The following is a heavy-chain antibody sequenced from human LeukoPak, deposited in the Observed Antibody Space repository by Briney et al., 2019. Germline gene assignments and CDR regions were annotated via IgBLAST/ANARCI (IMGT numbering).Heavy chain of an antibody. J-gene: IGHJ4*02. CDR1: GFTFSSYN. D-gene: IGHD5-18*01. CDR3: ARASVDTAMAVDY. Sequence: GGSLRLSCAVSGFTFSSYNMNWVRQAPGKGLEWVSSISSSSNYIYYADSVKGRFTISRDNAKNSLYLQMNSLRAEDTAVYYCARASVDTAMAVDYWGQGTLVTVSS. CDR2: ISSSSNYI. V-gene: IGHV3-21*01.